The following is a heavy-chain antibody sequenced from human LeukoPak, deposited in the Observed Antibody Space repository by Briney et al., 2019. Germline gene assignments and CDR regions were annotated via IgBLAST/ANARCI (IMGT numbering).Heavy chain of an antibody. V-gene: IGHV1-18*04. D-gene: IGHD6-13*01. CDR2: ISGYNGNT. CDR1: GYTFTGYY. CDR3: ARERSGGSSWSPTFDY. J-gene: IGHJ4*02. Sequence: ASVTVSCKASGYTFTGYYMHWVRQAPGQGLEWMGWISGYNGNTNYAQRLQGRVTMTTDTSTSTAYMELRSLRSDDTAVYYCARERSGGSSWSPTFDYWGQGTLVTVSS.